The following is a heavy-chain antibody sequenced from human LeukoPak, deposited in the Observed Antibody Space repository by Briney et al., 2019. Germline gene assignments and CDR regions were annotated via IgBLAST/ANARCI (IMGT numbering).Heavy chain of an antibody. CDR2: INHSGST. CDR3: ARGAGGVAGHNSSGWYYFDY. J-gene: IGHJ4*02. Sequence: PSETLSLTCAVYGGSFSGYYWSWIRQPPGKGLEWIGEINHSGSTNYNPSLKSRVTISVDTSKNQFSLKLSSVTAADTAVYYCARGAGGVAGHNSSGWYYFDYWGQGTLVTVSS. CDR1: GGSFSGYY. V-gene: IGHV4-34*01. D-gene: IGHD6-19*01.